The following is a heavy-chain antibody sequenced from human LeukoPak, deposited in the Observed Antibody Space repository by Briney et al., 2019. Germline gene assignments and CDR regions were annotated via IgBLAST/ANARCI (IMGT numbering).Heavy chain of an antibody. J-gene: IGHJ5*02. D-gene: IGHD3-10*01. CDR1: NNL. Sequence: GGPLRLPCGASNNLMSWVRQAPGQGPEWVSLIYSDGTTYYADSVKGRFTISRDNSKNTLYLQMSTLRAEDTAVYYCAKKASGAAGWFDPWGQGTLVTVSS. V-gene: IGHV3-53*01. CDR2: IYSDGTT. CDR3: AKKASGAAGWFDP.